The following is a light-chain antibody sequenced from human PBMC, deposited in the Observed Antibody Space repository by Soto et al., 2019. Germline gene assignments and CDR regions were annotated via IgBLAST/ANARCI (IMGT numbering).Light chain of an antibody. V-gene: IGKV1-9*01. J-gene: IGKJ4*01. CDR2: AAS. CDR1: QGVANY. CDR3: QQLNSYPLT. Sequence: DIPLTQSPSFLSGSVGDRVTISCWASQGVANYFAWYQQKPGKAPNLLIYAASTLQGGVPSRFSGSGSGTEFTLTISSLQPEDFATYYCQQLNSYPLTFGGGTKVEIK.